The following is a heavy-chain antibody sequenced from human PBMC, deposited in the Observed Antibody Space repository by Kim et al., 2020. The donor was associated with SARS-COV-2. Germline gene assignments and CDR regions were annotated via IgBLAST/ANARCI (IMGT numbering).Heavy chain of an antibody. CDR3: ARDLRLELNPKYYYYYMDV. CDR2: IYYSGST. V-gene: IGHV4-61*01. CDR1: GGSVSSGSYY. Sequence: SETLSLTCTVSGGSVSSGSYYWSWIRQPPGKGLEWIGYIYYSGSTNYNPSLKSRVTISVDTSKNQFSLKLSSVTAADTAVYYCARDLRLELNPKYYYYYMDVWGKGTTVTVSS. J-gene: IGHJ6*03. D-gene: IGHD1-7*01.